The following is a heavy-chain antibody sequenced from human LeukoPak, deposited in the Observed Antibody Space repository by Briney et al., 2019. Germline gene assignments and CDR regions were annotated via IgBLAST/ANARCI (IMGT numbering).Heavy chain of an antibody. V-gene: IGHV4-39*07. CDR2: IYYSGST. CDR1: GGSISSSSYY. CDR3: ARAVGSYGGAYWFDP. Sequence: SETLSLTCTVSGGSISSSSYYWGWIRQPPGKGLEWIGSIYYSGSTYYNPSLKSRVTISVDTSKNQFSLKLSSVTAADTAVYYCARAVGSYGGAYWFDPWGQGTLVTVSS. J-gene: IGHJ5*02. D-gene: IGHD5-18*01.